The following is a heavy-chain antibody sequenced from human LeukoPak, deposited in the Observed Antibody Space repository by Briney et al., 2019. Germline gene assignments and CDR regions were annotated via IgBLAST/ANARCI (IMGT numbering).Heavy chain of an antibody. Sequence: GGSLRLSCAASGFTFSSYWMNWARQAPGKGLEWVASINHNGNVNYYVDSVKGRFTISRDNAKNSLYLQMSNLRAEDTAVYYCATLPGGGGYWGQGTLVTVSS. CDR2: INHNGNVN. J-gene: IGHJ4*02. V-gene: IGHV3-7*01. CDR1: GFTFSSYW. CDR3: ATLPGGGGY. D-gene: IGHD3-16*01.